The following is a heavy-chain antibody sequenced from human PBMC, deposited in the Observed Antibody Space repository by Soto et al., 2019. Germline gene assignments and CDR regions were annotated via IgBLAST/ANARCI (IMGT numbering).Heavy chain of an antibody. V-gene: IGHV1-18*01. D-gene: IGHD6-6*01. CDR3: ARKSIAARPPYYYGMDV. J-gene: IGHJ6*02. CDR1: GYTFTSYG. CDR2: ISAYNGST. Sequence: QVQLVQSGAEVKKPGASVKVSCKASGYTFTSYGISWVRQAPGQGLEWMGWISAYNGSTNYAQKLQGRVTMTTDTSTSTAYMELRSLRSDDTAVYYCARKSIAARPPYYYGMDVWGQGTTVTVSS.